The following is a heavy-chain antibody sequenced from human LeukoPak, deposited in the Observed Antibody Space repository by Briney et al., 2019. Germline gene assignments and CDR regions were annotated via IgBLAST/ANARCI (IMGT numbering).Heavy chain of an antibody. V-gene: IGHV1-2*02. CDR3: AREGLAVAGTGDYYYYGMDV. CDR2: INPNSGGT. D-gene: IGHD6-19*01. CDR1: GYTFTGYY. J-gene: IGHJ6*02. Sequence: ASVKVSCKASGYTFTGYYMHWVRQAPGQGLEWMGWINPNSGGTNYAQKFQGRVTMTRDTSISTAYMELRSLRSDDTAVYYCAREGLAVAGTGDYYYYGMDVWGQGTTVTVSS.